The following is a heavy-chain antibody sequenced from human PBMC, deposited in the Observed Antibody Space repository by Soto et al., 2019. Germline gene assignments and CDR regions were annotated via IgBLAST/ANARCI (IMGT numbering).Heavy chain of an antibody. CDR3: AKGTVAGTYYYYAVDV. D-gene: IGHD6-19*01. V-gene: IGHV3-30-3*01. Sequence: QVRLVESGGGVVQPGGSLRLSCAVSGFIFSSHTMHWVRQAPGKGLEWVALVSFDGDKQYYAQSVRGGFTISRDFSKNTLYLQMYSLRTADTAVYICAKGTVAGTYYYYAVDVWGNGTTVIVSS. CDR2: VSFDGDKQ. CDR1: GFIFSSHT. J-gene: IGHJ6*04.